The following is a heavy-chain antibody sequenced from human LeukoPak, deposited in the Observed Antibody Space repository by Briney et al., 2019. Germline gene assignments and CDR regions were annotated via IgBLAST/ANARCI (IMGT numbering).Heavy chain of an antibody. CDR2: INPNSGGT. V-gene: IGHV1-2*04. Sequence: ASVKVSCKASGYTFTGYYMHWVRQAPGQGLEWMGWINPNSGGTNYAQKFQGWVTMTRDTSISTAYMELSRLRSDDTAVYYCAKVRTYFYHGLDVWGQGTTVTVSS. D-gene: IGHD1-14*01. CDR3: AKVRTYFYHGLDV. J-gene: IGHJ6*02. CDR1: GYTFTGYY.